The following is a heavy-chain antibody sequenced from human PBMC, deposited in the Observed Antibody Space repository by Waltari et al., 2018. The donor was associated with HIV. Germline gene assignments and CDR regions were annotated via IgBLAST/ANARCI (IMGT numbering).Heavy chain of an antibody. Sequence: EVQLVESGGGLVKPGGSLRLSCAASGFTFCNAWMSWVRQAPGKGVEGVGRIKNKADGGTTDYAAPVKVRFTISRDDSKNTLYLQMNSLKTEDTAVYYCTTDKDSADYGGQGTLVTVST. J-gene: IGHJ4*02. D-gene: IGHD2-15*01. V-gene: IGHV3-15*01. CDR3: TTDKDSADY. CDR2: IKNKADGGTT. CDR1: GFTFCNAW.